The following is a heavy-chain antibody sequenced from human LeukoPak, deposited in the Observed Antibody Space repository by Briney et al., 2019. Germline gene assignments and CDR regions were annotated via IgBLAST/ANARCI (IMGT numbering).Heavy chain of an antibody. D-gene: IGHD3-10*01. CDR2: IKQDGSEK. Sequence: GGSLRLSRAASGFTFSSYWMSWVRQAPGKGLEWVANIKQDGSEKYYVDSVKGRFTISRDNAKNSLYLQMNSLRAEDTAVYYCASAGFYGSGSWVYWGQGTLVTASS. CDR3: ASAGFYGSGSWVY. V-gene: IGHV3-7*01. CDR1: GFTFSSYW. J-gene: IGHJ4*02.